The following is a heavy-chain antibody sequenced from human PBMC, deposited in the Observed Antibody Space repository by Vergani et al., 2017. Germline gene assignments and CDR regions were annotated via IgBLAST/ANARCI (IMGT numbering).Heavy chain of an antibody. CDR1: GFTFSSYG. CDR2: IRYDGSNK. CDR3: ARDTVTGSRYFDY. D-gene: IGHD6-19*01. J-gene: IGHJ4*02. Sequence: VQLVESGGGLVKPGGSLRLSCAASGFTFSSYGMHWVRQAPGKGLEWVAFIRYDGSNKYYADSVKGRFTISRDNSKNTLFLQMNSLRPEDTAVYYCARDTVTGSRYFDYWGQGTLVTVSS. V-gene: IGHV3-30*02.